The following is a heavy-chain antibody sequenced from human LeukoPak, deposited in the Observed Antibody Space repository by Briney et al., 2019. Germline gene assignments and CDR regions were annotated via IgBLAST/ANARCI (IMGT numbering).Heavy chain of an antibody. CDR3: ATDLVVVPAAIY. CDR2: FDPEDGET. J-gene: IGHJ4*02. Sequence: GASVKVSCKVSGHTLTELSMHWVRQAPGKGLEWMGGFDPEDGETIYAQKFQGRVTMTEDTSTDTAYMELSSLRSEDTAVYYCATDLVVVPAAIYWGQGTLVTVSS. CDR1: GHTLTELS. D-gene: IGHD2-2*01. V-gene: IGHV1-24*01.